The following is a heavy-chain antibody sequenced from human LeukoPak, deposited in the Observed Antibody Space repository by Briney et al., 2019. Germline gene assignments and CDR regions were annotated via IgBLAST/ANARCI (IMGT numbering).Heavy chain of an antibody. D-gene: IGHD6-13*01. Sequence: PGGSLRLSCVASGFTFSSTTMGWVRQGPGRGLEWVSSITAIDGRTYYADSVRGRFTISRDNSKNTVYLQLNSLRAGDTAIYYCTKDRRGPAAGTWYFDSWGQGTLVTVSS. V-gene: IGHV3-23*01. CDR3: TKDRRGPAAGTWYFDS. CDR2: ITAIDGRT. J-gene: IGHJ4*02. CDR1: GFTFSSTT.